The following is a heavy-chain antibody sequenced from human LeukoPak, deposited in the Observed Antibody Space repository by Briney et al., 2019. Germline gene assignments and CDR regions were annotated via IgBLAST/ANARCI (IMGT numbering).Heavy chain of an antibody. V-gene: IGHV1-46*01. Sequence: GASVKVSCKASGYTFTSYYVQWVRQAPGQGLEWMGIINPSGGSTSYAQKFQGRVTMTRDTSTSTVYMDLSSLRSEDTAVYYCAREGRKDGGENDSSLDYWGQGTLVTVSS. CDR1: GYTFTSYY. J-gene: IGHJ4*02. D-gene: IGHD4-23*01. CDR2: INPSGGST. CDR3: AREGRKDGGENDSSLDY.